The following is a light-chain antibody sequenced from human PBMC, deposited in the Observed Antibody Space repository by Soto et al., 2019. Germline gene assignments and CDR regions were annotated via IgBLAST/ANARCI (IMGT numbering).Light chain of an antibody. CDR1: QGVSAY. J-gene: IGKJ4*01. CDR3: QQYVTVPLT. CDR2: AAS. V-gene: IGKV1-33*01. Sequence: DMRMTQSPSCLSAAVGDRVTITSRASQGVSAYLLWYQQTQGKAPKLLIYAASNLLSGVPSRFRGSGSETDFTFTISSLQPEDIATYYCQQYVTVPLTFGGGTKVDI.